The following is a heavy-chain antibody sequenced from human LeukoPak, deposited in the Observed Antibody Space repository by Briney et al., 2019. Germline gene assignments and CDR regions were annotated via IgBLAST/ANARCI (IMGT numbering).Heavy chain of an antibody. CDR1: GGTFSSYA. J-gene: IGHJ4*02. CDR3: ASGVRGVIILFDY. V-gene: IGHV1-69*04. CDR2: IIPILGIA. D-gene: IGHD3-10*01. Sequence: SVKVSCKAFGGTFSSYAISWVRQAPGQGLEWMGRIIPILGIANYAQKFQGRVTITADKSTSTAYMELSSLRSEDTAVYYCASGVRGVIILFDYWGQGTLVTVSS.